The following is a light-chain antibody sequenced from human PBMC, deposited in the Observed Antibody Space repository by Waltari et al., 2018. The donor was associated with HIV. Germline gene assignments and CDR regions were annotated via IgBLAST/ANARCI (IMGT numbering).Light chain of an antibody. CDR2: DAS. V-gene: IGKV3-15*01. CDR1: ENIRNN. Sequence: EVVMTQSPGTLSVSPGERATLSCRSSENIRNNLAWYQQKPGQAPRLLFYDASARATGVPARFSGSGSGTEFTLTISGLQSEDFGIYYCQQYSRWPPTWTFGQGTKVDVK. J-gene: IGKJ1*01. CDR3: QQYSRWPPTWT.